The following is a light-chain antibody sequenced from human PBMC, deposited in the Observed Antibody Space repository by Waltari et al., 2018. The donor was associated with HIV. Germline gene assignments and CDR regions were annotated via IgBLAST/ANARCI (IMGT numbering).Light chain of an antibody. CDR2: DVS. Sequence: QSALTQPASVSGSPGQSITISYTGTSSDVGGYNYVSWYQQHPGKAPKLMIYDVSNRPSGVSNRFSGSKSGNTASLTISGLQAEDEADYYCSSYTSSSTLYV. J-gene: IGLJ1*01. V-gene: IGLV2-14*01. CDR3: SSYTSSSTLYV. CDR1: SSDVGGYNY.